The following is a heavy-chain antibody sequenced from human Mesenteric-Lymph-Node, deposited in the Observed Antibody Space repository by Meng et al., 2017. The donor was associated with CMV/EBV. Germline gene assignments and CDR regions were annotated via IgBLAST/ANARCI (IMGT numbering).Heavy chain of an antibody. CDR2: ISGSGFST. CDR1: GFTFSTYD. CDR3: TTIRIAAPDY. V-gene: IGHV3-23*01. D-gene: IGHD6-13*01. Sequence: GESLKISCAASGFTFSTYDMSWVRQAPGKGLEWVSAISGSGFSTYYADSVKGRFTISRDNSKNTLYLQMNSLKTEDTAVYYCTTIRIAAPDYWGQGTLVTVSS. J-gene: IGHJ4*02.